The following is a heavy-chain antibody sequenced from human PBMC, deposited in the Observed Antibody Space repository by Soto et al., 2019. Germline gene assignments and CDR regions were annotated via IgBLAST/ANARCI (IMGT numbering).Heavy chain of an antibody. V-gene: IGHV3-74*01. CDR1: GVTFINYW. Sequence: PGGFLRLSCVASGVTFINYWMHWVRQAPGKGLVWVSRISPDGSNTNYADSVKGRFTISRDNAKNTVYLQMNSLRAEDTAVYYCARDARKPRAFDIWGQGTMVTVSS. J-gene: IGHJ3*02. CDR3: ARDARKPRAFDI. CDR2: ISPDGSNT.